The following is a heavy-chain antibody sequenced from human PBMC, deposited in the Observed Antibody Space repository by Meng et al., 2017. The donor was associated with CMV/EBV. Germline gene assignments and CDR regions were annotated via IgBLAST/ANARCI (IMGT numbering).Heavy chain of an antibody. CDR3: ARDMVVPATASYYFDY. J-gene: IGHJ4*02. D-gene: IGHD2-2*01. V-gene: IGHV3-7*01. CDR2: IKQVGSEK. CDR1: GFTLSSYW. Sequence: GESLNIYCAASGFTLSSYWMSRVRQAPGKGLEWVVNIKQVGSEKYYVDSVKGRFTISRDNAKNSLYLQMNSLRAEDTAVYYCARDMVVPATASYYFDYWGQGTLVTVSS.